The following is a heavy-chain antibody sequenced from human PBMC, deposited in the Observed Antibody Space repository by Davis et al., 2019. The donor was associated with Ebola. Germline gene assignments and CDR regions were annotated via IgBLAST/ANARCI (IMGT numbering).Heavy chain of an antibody. Sequence: GESLKISCAASGFTFSTFGMHWVRQAPGKGLEWVAVISDDGSKKDHADAVKGRFTISRDNSKNTLYLQTDSLRAEDTAVYYCAKSGGRTTVTRYNFDYWGQGTLVTVSS. J-gene: IGHJ4*02. CDR1: GFTFSTFG. V-gene: IGHV3-30*18. CDR2: ISDDGSKK. CDR3: AKSGGRTTVTRYNFDY. D-gene: IGHD4-17*01.